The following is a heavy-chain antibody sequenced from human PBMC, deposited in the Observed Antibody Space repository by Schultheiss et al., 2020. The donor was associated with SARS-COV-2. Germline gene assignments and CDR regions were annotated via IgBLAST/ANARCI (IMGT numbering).Heavy chain of an antibody. V-gene: IGHV4-31*03. D-gene: IGHD6-13*01. CDR3: ARVKQQLYVWFDP. CDR2: IYHSGST. Sequence: SETLSLTCTVSGGSISSGGYYWSWFRRPPGKGLEWIGYIYHSGSTYYNPSLKSRVTISVDTSKNQFSLKLSSVTAADTAVYYCARVKQQLYVWFDPWGQGTLVTVSS. J-gene: IGHJ5*02. CDR1: GGSISSGGYY.